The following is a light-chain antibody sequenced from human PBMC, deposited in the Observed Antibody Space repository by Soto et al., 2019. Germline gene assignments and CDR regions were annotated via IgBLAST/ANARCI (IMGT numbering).Light chain of an antibody. J-gene: IGKJ4*01. CDR3: QQTYSYIS. Sequence: DVRMTQSPSSLSASVGDTITITCRASQTITTYLNWFQQKPGESPRLLIYGASTLHDGVPSRFSGSESGTDFTLTISGLQPEDFATYHCQQTYSYISFGGGTRV. V-gene: IGKV1-39*01. CDR1: QTITTY. CDR2: GAS.